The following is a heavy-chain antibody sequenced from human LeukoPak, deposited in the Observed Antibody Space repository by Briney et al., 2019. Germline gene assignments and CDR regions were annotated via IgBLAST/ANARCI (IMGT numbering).Heavy chain of an antibody. CDR1: GDSVSSNSAA. CDR3: ARDRVAGGLYRATPLGLDY. D-gene: IGHD3-16*01. J-gene: IGHJ4*02. V-gene: IGHV6-1*01. Sequence: SQTLSLTCAISGDSVSSNSAAWNWIRQSPSRGLEWLGRTYYRSKWYNDYAVSVKSRITINPDTSKNQFSLQLNSVTPEDTAVYYCARDRVAGGLYRATPLGLDYWGQGTLVTVSS. CDR2: TYYRSKWYN.